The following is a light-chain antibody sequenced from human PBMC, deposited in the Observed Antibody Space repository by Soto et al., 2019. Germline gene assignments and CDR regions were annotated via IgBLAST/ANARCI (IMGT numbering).Light chain of an antibody. CDR2: GAS. V-gene: IGKV3-20*01. Sequence: EIVLTQSPGTLSLSPGERATLSCRASQSVSSSYLAWYQQKPGQAPRLLIYGASSRATGIPDRFSGSGSGTDFTLTIRRLEPEPFAAYYCQQYGSSPQTFGQGTKVDI. CDR1: QSVSSSY. CDR3: QQYGSSPQT. J-gene: IGKJ1*01.